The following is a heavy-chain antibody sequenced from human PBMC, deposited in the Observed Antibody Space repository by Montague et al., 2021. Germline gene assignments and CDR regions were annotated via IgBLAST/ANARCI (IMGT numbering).Heavy chain of an antibody. CDR3: ARYLHTTKYRGSHYLSRQYGIYV. V-gene: IGHV4-34*01. CDR1: GGSFSGHY. CDR2: INHSGST. J-gene: IGHJ6*02. Sequence: SETLSLTCAVYGGSFSGHYWSWIRQPPGKGLEWIGEINHSGSTNYNPSLKSRVTMSVDTSKNQFSLNLSSVTAADTAVYYGARYLHTTKYRGSHYLSRQYGIYVWGQASTVSVSS. D-gene: IGHD1-26*01.